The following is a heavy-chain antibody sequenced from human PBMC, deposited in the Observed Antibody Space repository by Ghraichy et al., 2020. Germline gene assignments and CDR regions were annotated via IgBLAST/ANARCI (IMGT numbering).Heavy chain of an antibody. J-gene: IGHJ4*01. CDR3: AKDRACFSGGSCESFYY. V-gene: IGHV3-23*01. Sequence: SAINGGSGSSTYYADSVKGRFTISRDNSKNTLCLQMNSLRAEDTAVYYCAKDRACFSGGSCESFYYWGHGTLVTVSS. CDR2: INGGSGSST. D-gene: IGHD2-15*01.